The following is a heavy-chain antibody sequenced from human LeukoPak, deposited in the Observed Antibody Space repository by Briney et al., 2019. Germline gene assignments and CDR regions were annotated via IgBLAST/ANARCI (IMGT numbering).Heavy chain of an antibody. J-gene: IGHJ4*02. CDR3: AKERGSIAVAGIDY. CDR1: GFIFSSYA. Sequence: GGSLRLSCAASGFIFSSYAMSWVRQAPGKGLEWVSAISGTVGSTYYADSVKGRFTISRDNSKNTLYLQMNSLRAEDTAVYYCAKERGSIAVAGIDYWGQGTLVTVSS. CDR2: ISGTVGST. D-gene: IGHD6-19*01. V-gene: IGHV3-23*01.